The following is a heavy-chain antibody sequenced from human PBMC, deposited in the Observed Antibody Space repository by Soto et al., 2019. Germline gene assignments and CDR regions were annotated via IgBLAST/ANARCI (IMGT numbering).Heavy chain of an antibody. CDR3: AREYSSSSLDY. V-gene: IGHV3-33*01. CDR1: GFTFSSYG. CDR2: IWSDGSNK. D-gene: IGHD6-6*01. J-gene: IGHJ4*02. Sequence: QVQLVESGGGVVQPGRSLRLSCAASGFTFSSYGMHWVRQAPGKGLEWVAVIWSDGSNKYYADSVKGRFTISRDNSKNTLYLQINSLRAEDTAVYYCAREYSSSSLDYWGQGTLVTVSS.